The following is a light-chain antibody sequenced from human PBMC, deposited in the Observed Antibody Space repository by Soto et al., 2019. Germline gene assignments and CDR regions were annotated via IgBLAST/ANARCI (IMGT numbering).Light chain of an antibody. V-gene: IGKV3-20*01. CDR1: ESVGSTF. Sequence: EIVLTQSPGTLSLSPGERATLFCRASESVGSTFLAWYQQKVGQAPRLLISRTSAVAPGIPDRFSGSGSGTEFTLTISRLEPEDFAVYYCQQCGSSPWTFGQGTKWIS. CDR3: QQCGSSPWT. CDR2: RTS. J-gene: IGKJ1*01.